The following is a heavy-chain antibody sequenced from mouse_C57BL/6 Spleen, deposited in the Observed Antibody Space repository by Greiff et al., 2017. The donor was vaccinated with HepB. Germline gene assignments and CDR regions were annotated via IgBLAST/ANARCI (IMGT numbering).Heavy chain of an antibody. CDR2: INPNNGGT. V-gene: IGHV1-18*01. Sequence: EVQLQQSGPELVKPGASVKIPCKASGYTFTDYNMDWVKQSHGKSLEWIGDINPNNGGTIYNQKLKGKATLTVDKSTSTAYMELRSLTSGDTSVYYCARRGTYGISPPWFAYWGQGTLVTVSA. J-gene: IGHJ3*01. D-gene: IGHD1-1*01. CDR1: GYTFTDYN. CDR3: ARRGTYGISPPWFAY.